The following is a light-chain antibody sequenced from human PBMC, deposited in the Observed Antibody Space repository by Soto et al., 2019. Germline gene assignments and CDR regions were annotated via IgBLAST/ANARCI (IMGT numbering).Light chain of an antibody. CDR3: QHYNDWPT. CDR1: QTISSN. CDR2: GAS. V-gene: IGKV3-15*01. Sequence: EIVMTQSPATLSVSPGERVTLSCRASQTISSNLAWYQQKPGQAPRLLIFGASTRVADIPDRFTGSGFGTEFALTISSLQSGDCAVDFCQHYNDWPTFGQGTRVEVK. J-gene: IGKJ1*01.